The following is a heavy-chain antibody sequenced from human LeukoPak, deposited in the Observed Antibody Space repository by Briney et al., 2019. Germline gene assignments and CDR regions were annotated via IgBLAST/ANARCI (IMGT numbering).Heavy chain of an antibody. V-gene: IGHV4-30-4*08. Sequence: KPSQTLSLTCTVSGGSISSGDYYWSWIRQPPGKGLEWIGYIYYSGSTYYNPSLKSRVTISVDTSKNQFSLKLSSVTAVDTAVYYCARAPTIAAAGTNWFDPWGQGTLLTVSP. CDR1: GGSISSGDYY. CDR2: IYYSGST. CDR3: ARAPTIAAAGTNWFDP. J-gene: IGHJ5*02. D-gene: IGHD6-13*01.